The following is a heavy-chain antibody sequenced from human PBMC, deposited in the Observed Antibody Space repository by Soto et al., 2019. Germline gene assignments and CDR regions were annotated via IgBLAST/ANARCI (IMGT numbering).Heavy chain of an antibody. D-gene: IGHD1-26*01. V-gene: IGHV3-74*01. Sequence: EVQLVESGGGLVQPGGSLRLSCAASGFTFSSYWMHWVRQAPGEGLVWVSRVNSDETTTSYADSVKGRFNIARDNARNTLYLQMNSLRAEDTAVYYCARVGTGRYDFDDWGQGTLVTVSS. CDR2: VNSDETTT. J-gene: IGHJ4*02. CDR3: ARVGTGRYDFDD. CDR1: GFTFSSYW.